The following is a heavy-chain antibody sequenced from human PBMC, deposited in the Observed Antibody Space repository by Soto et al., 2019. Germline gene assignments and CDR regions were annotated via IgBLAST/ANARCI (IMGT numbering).Heavy chain of an antibody. Sequence: SETLSLTCNVSGGSIGSYYWNWIRQPPGKTLEWIGDVYYSGSANYNPSLKSRVTISVDMSRNQFSLKLNSVTAADTAVYYCARGSMVRGPTPFDYWGQGTLVTVSS. J-gene: IGHJ4*02. V-gene: IGHV4-59*01. CDR3: ARGSMVRGPTPFDY. CDR2: VYYSGSA. CDR1: GGSIGSYY. D-gene: IGHD3-10*01.